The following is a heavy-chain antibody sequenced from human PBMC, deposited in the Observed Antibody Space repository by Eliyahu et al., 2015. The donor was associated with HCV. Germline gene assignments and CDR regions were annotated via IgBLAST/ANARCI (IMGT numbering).Heavy chain of an antibody. CDR1: GFTFSSYS. CDR3: ARDRTRVVCAE. V-gene: IGHV3-48*01. D-gene: IGHD1-14*01. J-gene: IGHJ4*02. CDR2: ISSSSSTI. Sequence: EVQLVESGGGLVQPGGSLRLSCAASGFTFSSYSMNWVRQAPGKGLEGVSYISSSSSTIYYADSVKGRFTISRDNAKNSLYLQMNSLRAEDTAVYYCARDRTRVVCAEWGQGTLVTVSS.